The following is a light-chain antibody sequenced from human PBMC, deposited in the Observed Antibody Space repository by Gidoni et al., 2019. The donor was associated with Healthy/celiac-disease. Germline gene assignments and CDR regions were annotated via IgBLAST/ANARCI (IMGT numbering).Light chain of an antibody. CDR2: DVS. CDR3: SSYTSSSTPVV. CDR1: SNDVGGYNY. V-gene: IGLV2-14*01. Sequence: QSALTQPASVSGSPGQSITISCTGTSNDVGGYNYVSWYQKHPGKAPKLMIYDVSNRPSGVANRFSGSKSGNTASLTISGLQADDEADYYCSSYTSSSTPVVFGGGTKLTVL. J-gene: IGLJ2*01.